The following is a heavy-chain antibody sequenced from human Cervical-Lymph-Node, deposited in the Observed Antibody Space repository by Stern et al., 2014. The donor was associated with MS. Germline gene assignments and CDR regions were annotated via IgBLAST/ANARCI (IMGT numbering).Heavy chain of an antibody. CDR3: ARDSLYSKSALDY. V-gene: IGHV4-59*01. CDR1: GGSISSYY. Sequence: QVQLQESGPGLVKPSETLSLTCTVSGGSISSYYWSWIRQPPGKGLEWIGYIYYSGSTNYNPSLKSRVTISVDTSKNQFSLKLSSVTAADTAVYYCARDSLYSKSALDYWGQGTLVTVSS. D-gene: IGHD4-11*01. CDR2: IYYSGST. J-gene: IGHJ4*02.